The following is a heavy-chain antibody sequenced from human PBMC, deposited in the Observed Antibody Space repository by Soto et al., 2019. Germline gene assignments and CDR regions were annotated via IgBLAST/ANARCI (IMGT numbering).Heavy chain of an antibody. CDR1: GASISSGGYY. CDR2: IYNCGTT. J-gene: IGHJ3*02. CDR3: AREGSSTVTALRALDI. D-gene: IGHD4-17*01. Sequence: QVQLQESGPGLVKPSQTLSLTCAVSGASISSGGYYWNWIRQHPGKGLEWIGHIYNCGTTHYNPSLKRRLTISVDTSKNHFFLELASLTAADTAVYYCAREGSSTVTALRALDIWGHGTLVTVSP. V-gene: IGHV4-31*11.